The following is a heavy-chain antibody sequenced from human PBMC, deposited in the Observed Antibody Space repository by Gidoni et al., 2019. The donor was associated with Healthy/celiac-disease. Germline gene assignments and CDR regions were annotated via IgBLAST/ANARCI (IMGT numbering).Heavy chain of an antibody. V-gene: IGHV1-69*12. CDR3: ARAMVWGVHTLNWFDP. CDR1: GGTFSRYA. J-gene: IGHJ5*02. CDR2: IIPIFGTA. D-gene: IGHD3-10*01. Sequence: QVQLVQSGAEVKKPGSSVKVSCKASGGTFSRYAISWVRQAPGQGLEWMGGIIPIFGTANYAQKFQGRVTITADESTNTAYMELSSLRSEHTAVYYCARAMVWGVHTLNWFDPWGQGTLVTVSS.